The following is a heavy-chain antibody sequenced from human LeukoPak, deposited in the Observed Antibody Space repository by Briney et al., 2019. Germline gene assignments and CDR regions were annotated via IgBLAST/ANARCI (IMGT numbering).Heavy chain of an antibody. CDR1: GGTFSSYA. Sequence: SVKVSCKASGGTFSSYAISWVRQAPGQGLEWMGGIIPIFGTANYAQKFQGRVTITADESTSTAYMELSSLRSEDTAVYYCARGLRRGWYKPLYYFDYWGQGTLVTVSS. J-gene: IGHJ4*02. D-gene: IGHD1-1*01. CDR3: ARGLRRGWYKPLYYFDY. CDR2: IIPIFGTA. V-gene: IGHV1-69*01.